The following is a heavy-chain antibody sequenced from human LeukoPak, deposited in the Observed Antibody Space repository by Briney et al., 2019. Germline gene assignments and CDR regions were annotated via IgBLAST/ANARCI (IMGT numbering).Heavy chain of an antibody. V-gene: IGHV3-30*18. Sequence: GGSLRLSCAASGFTFSSYGMHWVRQAPGKGLEWVAVISYDGSNKYYADSVKGRFTISRDNSKNTLYLQMNSLRAEDTAVYYCAKDLDGDGYNTDYWGQGTLVTVSS. CDR1: GFTFSSYG. D-gene: IGHD5-24*01. CDR3: AKDLDGDGYNTDY. CDR2: ISYDGSNK. J-gene: IGHJ4*02.